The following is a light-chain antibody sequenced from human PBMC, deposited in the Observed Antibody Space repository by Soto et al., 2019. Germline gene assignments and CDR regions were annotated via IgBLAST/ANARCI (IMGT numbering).Light chain of an antibody. CDR3: QSYDSSLSGSV. J-gene: IGLJ2*01. CDR2: GDT. Sequence: QSALTQPPSVSGAPGQRVIISCTGSSSNIGAGYDVHWYQQLPGTAPKLLIYGDTNRPSGVPDRFSGSKSGTSASLPITGLQAEDEADYYCQSYDSSLSGSVFGGGTKLTVL. CDR1: SSNIGAGYD. V-gene: IGLV1-40*01.